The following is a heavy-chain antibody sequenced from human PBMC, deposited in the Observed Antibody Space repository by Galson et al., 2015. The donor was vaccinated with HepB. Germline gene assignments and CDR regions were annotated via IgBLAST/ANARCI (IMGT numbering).Heavy chain of an antibody. CDR1: GGSFSGYY. Sequence: TLSLTCAVYGGSFSGYYWSWIRQPPGKGLEWIGEINHSGSTNYNPSLKSRVTISVDTTKNQFSLKLSSVTAADTAVYYCAGRPGIAAAGIDYWGQGTLVTVSS. J-gene: IGHJ4*02. CDR3: AGRPGIAAAGIDY. CDR2: INHSGST. D-gene: IGHD6-13*01. V-gene: IGHV4-34*01.